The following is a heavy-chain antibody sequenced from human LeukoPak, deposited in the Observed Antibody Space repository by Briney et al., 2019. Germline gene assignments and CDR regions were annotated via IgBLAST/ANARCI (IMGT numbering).Heavy chain of an antibody. J-gene: IGHJ6*02. V-gene: IGHV3-66*01. D-gene: IGHD3-9*01. CDR2: IYGGGTT. Sequence: GGSLRLSCAGSGFTVSNDYMTWVRQAPGKGLECVSAIYGGGTTYYADSVKGRFTISRDRSSNTLHLQMNSLRAEDTAVYYCARGARYYDILTGYHNYSGVDVWGQGTTVIVSS. CDR3: ARGARYYDILTGYHNYSGVDV. CDR1: GFTVSNDY.